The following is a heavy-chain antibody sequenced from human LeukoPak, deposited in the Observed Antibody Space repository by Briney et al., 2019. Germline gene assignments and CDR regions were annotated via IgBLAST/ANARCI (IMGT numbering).Heavy chain of an antibody. CDR3: ARDNPYDYVWGSYRYSYYFDY. D-gene: IGHD3-16*02. J-gene: IGHJ4*02. CDR1: GYTFTGYY. V-gene: IGHV1-18*04. Sequence: ASVKVSCKASGYTFTGYYMHWVRQAPGQGLEWMGWISAYNGNINYAQKLQGRVTMTTDTSTSTAYMELRSLRSDDTAVYYCARDNPYDYVWGSYRYSYYFDYWGQGTLVPSPQ. CDR2: ISAYNGNI.